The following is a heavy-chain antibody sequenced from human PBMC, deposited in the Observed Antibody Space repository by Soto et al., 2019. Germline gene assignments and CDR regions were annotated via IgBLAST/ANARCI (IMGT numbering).Heavy chain of an antibody. J-gene: IGHJ4*02. CDR2: MNPNTGNT. CDR1: GYTFSTYD. CDR3: ARTMGGIAAAGNDY. V-gene: IGHV1-8*01. Sequence: QVQLVQSGAEVKKPGASVKVSCRASGYTFSTYDIDWVRLAPGQGLEWMGSMNPNTGNTEYAQKFQGRVTMTRDTSESTFYMEQSSLRSEDTAIYYCARTMGGIAAAGNDYWGQGTLVTVSS. D-gene: IGHD6-13*01.